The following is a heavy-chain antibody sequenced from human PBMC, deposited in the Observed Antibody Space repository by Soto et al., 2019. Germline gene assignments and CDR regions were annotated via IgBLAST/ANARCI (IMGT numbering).Heavy chain of an antibody. CDR3: ARELLYYDSSGYSWDDAFDI. CDR2: IYQSGST. V-gene: IGHV4-30-2*01. D-gene: IGHD3-22*01. Sequence: SETLSLTCAVSGGSLSSSAYSLSWIRQPPGKGLEWIGFIYQSGSTYYNPSLKSRLTMSLDRPRNQFSLKLSSVTAADTAVYYCARELLYYDSSGYSWDDAFDIWGQGTTVTVS. CDR1: GGSLSSSAYS. J-gene: IGHJ3*02.